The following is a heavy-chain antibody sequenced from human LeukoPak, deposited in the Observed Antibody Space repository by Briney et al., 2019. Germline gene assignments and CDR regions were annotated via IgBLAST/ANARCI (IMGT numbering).Heavy chain of an antibody. CDR3: AKVVSGGGNYVMDV. Sequence: PGGSLRLSCAASGFTVNNNYMSWVRQVPGKGLEWVSVTYSGGSTKYADSVKGRFTISRHNSENTLYLQLSSLRAEDTAVYYCAKVVSGGGNYVMDVWGQGTTVTVSS. V-gene: IGHV3-53*04. CDR1: GFTVNNNY. J-gene: IGHJ6*02. CDR2: TYSGGST. D-gene: IGHD2-15*01.